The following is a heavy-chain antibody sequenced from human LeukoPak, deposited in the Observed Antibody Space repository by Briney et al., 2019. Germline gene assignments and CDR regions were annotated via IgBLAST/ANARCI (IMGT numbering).Heavy chain of an antibody. V-gene: IGHV1-2*02. CDR1: GYTFTGYY. Sequence: ASVKVSCKASGYTFTGYYMHWVRQAPGQGLEWMGWINPNSGGTNYAQKFQGRVTMTRDTSISTAYMELSRLRSDDTAVYYCARVGIYYDSSGLSDYWGQGTLVTVSS. CDR3: ARVGIYYDSSGLSDY. D-gene: IGHD3-22*01. J-gene: IGHJ4*02. CDR2: INPNSGGT.